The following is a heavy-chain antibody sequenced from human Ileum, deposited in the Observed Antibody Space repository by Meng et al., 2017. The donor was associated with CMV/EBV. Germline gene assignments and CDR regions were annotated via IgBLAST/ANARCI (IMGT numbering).Heavy chain of an antibody. V-gene: IGHV4-4*07. Sequence: QVALEESGPGLVKPSGTLSLSCTVSGGSFSDYYWNWIRQPAGQGLEWIGRIHSNGATDYNPSLQSRVTMSVDSSKNEFFLSLSFVTAADTAIYYCARRRGPRGYIDYWGQGILVTVSS. CDR3: ARRRGPRGYIDY. CDR1: GGSFSDYY. D-gene: IGHD3-10*01. CDR2: IHSNGAT. J-gene: IGHJ4*02.